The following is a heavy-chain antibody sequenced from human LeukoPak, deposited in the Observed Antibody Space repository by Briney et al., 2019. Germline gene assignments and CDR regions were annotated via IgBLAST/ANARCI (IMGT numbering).Heavy chain of an antibody. D-gene: IGHD5-18*01. CDR3: AREPPLSGYSYGLFDY. Sequence: GGSLRLSCAASGFTFSSYSMNWVRQAPGKGLEWVSSISSSSSYIYYADSVKGRFTISRDNAKNSLYLQMNSLRAEDTAVYYCAREPPLSGYSYGLFDYWGQGTLVTVSS. CDR2: ISSSSSYI. V-gene: IGHV3-21*01. CDR1: GFTFSSYS. J-gene: IGHJ4*02.